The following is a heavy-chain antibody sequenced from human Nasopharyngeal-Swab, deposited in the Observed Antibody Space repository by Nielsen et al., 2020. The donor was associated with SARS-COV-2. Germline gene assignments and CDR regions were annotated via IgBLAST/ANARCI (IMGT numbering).Heavy chain of an antibody. CDR2: ISTRTGYT. Sequence: ASVKVSCKGSGYTFHSFDVTWVRQAPGQGLEWMGWISTRTGYTNYAQRFQGRVTMTTDTFTTTAYMELRSLRFDDAAVYYCARDRGPTDYWGQGTTVTVSS. V-gene: IGHV1-18*01. CDR3: ARDRGPTDY. CDR1: GYTFHSFD. J-gene: IGHJ4*03. D-gene: IGHD3-10*01.